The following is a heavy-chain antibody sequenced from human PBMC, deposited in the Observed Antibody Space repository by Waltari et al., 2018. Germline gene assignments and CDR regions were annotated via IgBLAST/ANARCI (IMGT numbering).Heavy chain of an antibody. V-gene: IGHV3-74*03. CDR2: ITNDGSGT. D-gene: IGHD2-2*01. J-gene: IGHJ2*01. CDR1: GFSFSNDW. Sequence: EVQLVESGGGLVQPGGSLRLSCAASGFSFSNDWMHWVRQVPGKGLEWVYRITNDGSGTMYADAVKGRFTISRDNAKNTLFLEMNSLRVEDTAVYYCVKEAPARGDWYLDLWGRGTLLAVSS. CDR3: VKEAPARGDWYLDL.